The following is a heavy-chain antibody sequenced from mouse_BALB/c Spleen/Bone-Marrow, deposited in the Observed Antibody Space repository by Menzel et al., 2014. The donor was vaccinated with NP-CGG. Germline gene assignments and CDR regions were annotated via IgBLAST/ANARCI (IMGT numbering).Heavy chain of an antibody. CDR1: GYTFSNYW. V-gene: IGHV1-5*01. D-gene: IGHD3-1*01. J-gene: IGHJ2*01. Sequence: EVQLQQSGTVLARPGAAVKMSCKASGYTFSNYWMHWVKQRPGQXXEWIGTIYPGNSDTTYNQKFKGKAKLTAVTSTSTAYMELSSLTNEDSAVYYCTTLARSDFDYWGQGTTLTVSS. CDR3: TTLARSDFDY. CDR2: IYPGNSDT.